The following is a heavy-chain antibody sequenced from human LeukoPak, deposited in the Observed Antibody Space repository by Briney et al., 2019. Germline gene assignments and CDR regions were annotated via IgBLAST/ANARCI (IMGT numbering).Heavy chain of an antibody. CDR3: ARGGCSTSCYPYYYYGMDV. Sequence: PGGSLRLSCAASGFTFSSYSMNWVRQAPGKGLEWVSYISSSSSTIYYADSVKGRFTISRDNAKNSLYLQMNSLRAEDTAVYYCARGGCSTSCYPYYYYGMDVWGQGTTVTVSS. CDR1: GFTFSSYS. CDR2: ISSSSSTI. D-gene: IGHD2-2*01. V-gene: IGHV3-48*04. J-gene: IGHJ6*02.